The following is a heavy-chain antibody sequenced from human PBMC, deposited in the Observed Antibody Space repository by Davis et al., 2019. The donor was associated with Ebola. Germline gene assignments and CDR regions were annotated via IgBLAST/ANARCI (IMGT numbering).Heavy chain of an antibody. D-gene: IGHD2-2*01. Sequence: GESLKISCAASGFTFSTYSMNWVRQAPGKGLEWVSSISSSSSYIYYADSVKGRFTISRDNSKNTLYLQMNSLRAEDTAVYYCAKETGYCSSTSCYPYYYYYMDVWGKGTTVTVSS. J-gene: IGHJ6*03. CDR3: AKETGYCSSTSCYPYYYYYMDV. CDR1: GFTFSTYS. V-gene: IGHV3-21*04. CDR2: ISSSSSYI.